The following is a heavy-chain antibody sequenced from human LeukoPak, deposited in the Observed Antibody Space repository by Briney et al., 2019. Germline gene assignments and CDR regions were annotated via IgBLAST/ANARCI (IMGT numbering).Heavy chain of an antibody. D-gene: IGHD3-10*01. J-gene: IGHJ4*02. CDR3: ARLDYGSGSYADY. V-gene: IGHV4-59*08. Sequence: SETLSLTCTVSGGSISSYYWSWIRQPPGKGLEWIGYIYYSGSTNYNPSLKSRVTISVDTSKNQFSLKLSSVTAADTAVHYCARLDYGSGSYADYWGQGTLVTVSS. CDR1: GGSISSYY. CDR2: IYYSGST.